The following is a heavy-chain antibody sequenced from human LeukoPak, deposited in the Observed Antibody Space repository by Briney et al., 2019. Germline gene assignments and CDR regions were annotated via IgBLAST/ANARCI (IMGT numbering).Heavy chain of an antibody. CDR2: ISSSSSYI. Sequence: PGGSLRLSCAASGFTFSSYSMNWVRQAPGKGLEWVSSISSSSSYIYYADSVKGRFTISRDNAKNSLYLQMNSLRAEDTAVYYCASRRLDILTGYDAFDIWGQGTMVTVSS. J-gene: IGHJ3*02. D-gene: IGHD3-9*01. V-gene: IGHV3-21*01. CDR3: ASRRLDILTGYDAFDI. CDR1: GFTFSSYS.